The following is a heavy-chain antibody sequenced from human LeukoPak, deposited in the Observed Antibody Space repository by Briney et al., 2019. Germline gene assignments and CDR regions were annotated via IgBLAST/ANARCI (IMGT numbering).Heavy chain of an antibody. CDR3: ARAGTIAAAGSYFDY. J-gene: IGHJ4*02. V-gene: IGHV3-21*01. CDR2: ISSSSSYI. D-gene: IGHD6-13*01. CDR1: GFTFSSYS. Sequence: PGGSLRLSCAAPGFTFSSYSMNWVRQAPGKGLEWVSSISSSSSYIYYADSVKGRFTISRDNAKNSLYLQMNSLRAEDTAVYYCARAGTIAAAGSYFDYWGQGTLVTVSS.